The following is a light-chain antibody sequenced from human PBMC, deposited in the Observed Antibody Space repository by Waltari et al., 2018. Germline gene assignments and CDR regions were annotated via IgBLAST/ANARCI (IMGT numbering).Light chain of an antibody. Sequence: QVVLTQSPSASASLGASVKLTCTLSSGHSSYAIAWHQQQPEKGPRYLMKLNSDGSHAKGDGIPARFSGSSSGAERYLTISSLQSEDEADYYCQTWGTGMVFGGGTKLTVL. V-gene: IGLV4-69*01. CDR3: QTWGTGMV. CDR2: LNSDGSH. CDR1: SGHSSYA. J-gene: IGLJ2*01.